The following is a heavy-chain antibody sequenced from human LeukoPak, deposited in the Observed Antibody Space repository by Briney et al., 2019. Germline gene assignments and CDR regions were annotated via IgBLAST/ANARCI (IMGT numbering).Heavy chain of an antibody. D-gene: IGHD5-18*01. CDR2: IYYSGST. V-gene: IGHV4-4*02. CDR3: ARHPSGYSYGGGDFDY. Sequence: PSGTLSLTCAVSGGSISSSNWWSWVRQPPGKGLEWIGYIYYSGSTNYNPSLKSRVTISVDTSKNQFSLKLSSVTAADTAVYYCARHPSGYSYGGGDFDYWGQGTLVTVSS. CDR1: GGSISSSNW. J-gene: IGHJ4*02.